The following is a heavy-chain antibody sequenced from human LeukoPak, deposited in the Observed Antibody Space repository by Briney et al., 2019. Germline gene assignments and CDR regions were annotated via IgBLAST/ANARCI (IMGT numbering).Heavy chain of an antibody. CDR3: ARVEEGYGSGRRENYYYYYMDV. CDR2: IYYSGST. V-gene: IGHV4-59*01. CDR1: GGSISSYY. D-gene: IGHD3-10*01. Sequence: PSETLSLTCTVSGGSISSYYWSWIRQPPGKGLEWIGYIYYSGSTSYKPSLKSRATISVDTSKNQFPLKLSSVTAADTAVYYCARVEEGYGSGRRENYYYYYMDVWGKGTTVTISS. J-gene: IGHJ6*03.